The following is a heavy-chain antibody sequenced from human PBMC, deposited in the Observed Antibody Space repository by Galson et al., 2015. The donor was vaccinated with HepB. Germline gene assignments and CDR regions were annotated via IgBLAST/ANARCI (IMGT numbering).Heavy chain of an antibody. Sequence: ALRLSCAAAGFDFNDRYVSWIRQAPGKGLEWISYISSNGKGIYYADSVKGRFTISRDNAKNLLYLQMNSVRAEDTAVYYCQIGHYFDSWGQGTLVIVSS. V-gene: IGHV3-11*01. CDR3: QIGHYFDS. D-gene: IGHD2-21*01. CDR1: GFDFNDRY. CDR2: ISSNGKGI. J-gene: IGHJ4*02.